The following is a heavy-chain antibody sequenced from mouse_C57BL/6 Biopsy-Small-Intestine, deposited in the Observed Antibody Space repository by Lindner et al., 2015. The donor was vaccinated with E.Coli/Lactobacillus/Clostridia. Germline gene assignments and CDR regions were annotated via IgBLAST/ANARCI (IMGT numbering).Heavy chain of an antibody. D-gene: IGHD2-12*01. Sequence: VQLQESGAELVRPGASVTLSCKASGYTFTDYEMHWVKQTPVHGLEWIGAIDPETGGTAYTQNFKDKAILTADKSSSTAYMELRSLTSEDSAVYYCARDYSHYLDYWGQGTTLTVSS. CDR3: ARDYSHYLDY. V-gene: IGHV1-15*01. CDR1: GYTFTDYE. J-gene: IGHJ2*01. CDR2: IDPETGGT.